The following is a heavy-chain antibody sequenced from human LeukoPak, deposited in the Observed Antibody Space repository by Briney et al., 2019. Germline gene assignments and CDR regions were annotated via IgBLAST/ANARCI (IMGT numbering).Heavy chain of an antibody. Sequence: GGSLRLSCAASGFSFTSYSMSWVRQAPGKGLEWVSYISSTSTYVYYADSVKGRFTISRDNAKNSLYLQMSSLRAEDTAVYYCARAGGVTNYYYMDVWGKGTTVTISS. D-gene: IGHD1-26*01. CDR1: GFSFTSYS. CDR2: ISSTSTYV. CDR3: ARAGGVTNYYYMDV. V-gene: IGHV3-21*01. J-gene: IGHJ6*03.